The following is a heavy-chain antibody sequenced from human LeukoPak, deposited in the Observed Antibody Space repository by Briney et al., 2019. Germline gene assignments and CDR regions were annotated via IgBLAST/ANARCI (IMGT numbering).Heavy chain of an antibody. J-gene: IGHJ4*02. CDR2: INHSGST. CDR3: ARVRQQLVPAYFDY. Sequence: PSETLSLTCAVYGGSFSGYYWSWIRQPPGEGLEWIGEINHSGSTNYNPSLKSRVTISVDTSKNQFSLKLSSVTAADTAVYYRARVRQQLVPAYFDYWGQGTLVTVSS. CDR1: GGSFSGYY. D-gene: IGHD6-13*01. V-gene: IGHV4-34*01.